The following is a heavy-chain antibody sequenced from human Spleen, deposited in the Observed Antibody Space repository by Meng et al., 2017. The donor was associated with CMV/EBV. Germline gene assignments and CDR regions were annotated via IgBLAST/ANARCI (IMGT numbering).Heavy chain of an antibody. Sequence: GESLKISCAASGFTFSSYAMSWVRQAPGKGLVWVSRISSDVSSTTYAESVKGRFTISRDNAKNTLFLQMNSLRAEDTAVYYCVRSRYAMDVWGQGTTVTVSS. CDR1: GFTFSSYA. CDR3: VRSRYAMDV. J-gene: IGHJ6*02. CDR2: ISSDVSST. V-gene: IGHV3-74*01.